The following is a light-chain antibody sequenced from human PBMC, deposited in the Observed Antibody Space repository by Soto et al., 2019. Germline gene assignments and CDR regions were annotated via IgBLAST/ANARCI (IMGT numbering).Light chain of an antibody. CDR2: RST. CDR1: SSNIGTGFD. V-gene: IGLV1-40*01. J-gene: IGLJ2*01. CDR3: QSYDSSLSNPYVV. Sequence: QSVLTQPPSVSGAPGQRVTISCTGSSSNIGTGFDVHWYQQLPGTAPKLLIYRSTNRTSGVPDRFSSSKSGTSASLAITRLQAEDEADYYCQSYDSSLSNPYVVFGGGTKLTVL.